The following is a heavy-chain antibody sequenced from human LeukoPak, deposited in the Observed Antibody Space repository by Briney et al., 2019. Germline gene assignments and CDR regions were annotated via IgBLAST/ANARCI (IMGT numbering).Heavy chain of an antibody. D-gene: IGHD3-22*01. CDR1: GFSSSFSDYY. CDR2: ISGSGNTI. CDR3: ARAATGSNGYYYP. J-gene: IGHJ5*02. V-gene: IGHV3-11*04. Sequence: PGGSLRLSCAASGFSSSFSDYYMSWIRQAPGKGLEWVSYISGSGNTIYYADSVKGRFTISRDNAKSSLFLQMSSLRAEDTAVYYCARAATGSNGYYYPWGQGTLVTVSS.